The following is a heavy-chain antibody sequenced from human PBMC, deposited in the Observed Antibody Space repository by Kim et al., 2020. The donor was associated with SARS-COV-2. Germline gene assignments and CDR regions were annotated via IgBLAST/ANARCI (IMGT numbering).Heavy chain of an antibody. V-gene: IGHV2-5*02. CDR3: ARDPYGDPLTNDWFDP. J-gene: IGHJ5*02. Sequence: SGPTLVNPTQTLTLTCTFSGFSLSTSGVGVGWIRQPPGKSLEWLALIYWDDDKRYSPSLKSRLTITKDTSKNQVVLTMTNMDPVDTATYYCARDPYGDPLTNDWFDPWGQGTLVTVSS. D-gene: IGHD4-17*01. CDR1: GFSLSTSGVG. CDR2: IYWDDDK.